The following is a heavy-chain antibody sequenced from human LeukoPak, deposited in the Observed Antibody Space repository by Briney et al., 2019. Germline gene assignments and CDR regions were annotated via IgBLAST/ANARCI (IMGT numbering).Heavy chain of an antibody. CDR2: IIPIFGTA. Sequence: SVKVSCRASGGTFSSYAISWVRQAPGQGLEWMGGIIPIFGTANYAQKFQGRVTITADESTSTAYMELSSLRSEDTAVYYCAREVQDYYDSSGYYDYWGQGTLVTVSS. V-gene: IGHV1-69*13. J-gene: IGHJ4*02. D-gene: IGHD3-22*01. CDR1: GGTFSSYA. CDR3: AREVQDYYDSSGYYDY.